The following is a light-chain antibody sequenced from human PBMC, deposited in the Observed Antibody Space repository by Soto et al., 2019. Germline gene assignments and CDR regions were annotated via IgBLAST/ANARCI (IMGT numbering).Light chain of an antibody. CDR2: GAS. Sequence: EIVMPQSKATLSVSPGERATLSCRASLSVSSNLAWYQQKPGQAPRLLIYGASTRATGIPARFSGSGSGTDFTLTISNLQPEDFATYYCQQTSITTTFGGGTKVDI. V-gene: IGKV3-15*01. J-gene: IGKJ4*01. CDR1: LSVSSN. CDR3: QQTSITTT.